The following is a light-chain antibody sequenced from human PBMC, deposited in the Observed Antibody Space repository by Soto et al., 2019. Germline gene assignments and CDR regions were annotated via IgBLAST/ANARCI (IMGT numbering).Light chain of an antibody. CDR2: EVS. CDR3: SSYTSSSTYV. J-gene: IGLJ1*01. Sequence: QSVLTQPASGSGSPGQSITISCTGTSSDVGGYNYVSWYQQHPGKAPKLRIYEVSNRPSGGSNRFSGSTSGNTASLTISGLQAEDEPDYYCSSYTSSSTYVFGTGTKVTVL. V-gene: IGLV2-14*01. CDR1: SSDVGGYNY.